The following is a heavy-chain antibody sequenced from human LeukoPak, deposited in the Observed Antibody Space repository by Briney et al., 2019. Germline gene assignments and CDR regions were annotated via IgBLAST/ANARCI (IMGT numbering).Heavy chain of an antibody. D-gene: IGHD5-18*01. CDR2: IIPIFGTA. CDR3: ARATAMVSGIFDY. V-gene: IGHV1-69*05. CDR1: RGTLSSYA. Sequence: SVKLSCKVSRGTLSSYAISWVRQAPGQGLEWMGRIIPIFGTAYYAQKFQGRVTITTDESTSTAYMELSSLRSEDTAVYYCARATAMVSGIFDYWGQGTLVTVSS. J-gene: IGHJ4*02.